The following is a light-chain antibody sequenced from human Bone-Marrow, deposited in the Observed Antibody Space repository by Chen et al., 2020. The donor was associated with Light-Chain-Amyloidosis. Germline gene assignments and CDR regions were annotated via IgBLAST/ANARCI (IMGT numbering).Light chain of an antibody. V-gene: IGLV2-14*03. J-gene: IGLJ2*01. CDR1: SSDIGGYNY. CDR3: TSYTGSSTPVV. Sequence: QSALTQPASVSGSPGQSITISCTGTSSDIGGYNYVSWYQHHPGNAPTLMIYDVTNRPSGVSNRCSGSESRHTASLTIYGLQAEDEAYDYCTSYTGSSTPVVFGGGTKLSVL. CDR2: DVT.